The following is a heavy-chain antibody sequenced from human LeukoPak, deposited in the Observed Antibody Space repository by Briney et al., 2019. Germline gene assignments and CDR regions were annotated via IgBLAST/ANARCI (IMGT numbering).Heavy chain of an antibody. D-gene: IGHD2-2*01. J-gene: IGHJ4*02. CDR2: ISFDGSNK. CDR1: GFTFSSYG. V-gene: IGHV3-30*03. Sequence: PGRSLRLSCAASGFTFSSYGMHWVRQAPGKGLEWVAVISFDGSNKYYADSVKGRFTISRDKSKNTLYLQMNSLRAEDTAVYYCARVKGSSTFDYWGQGTLVTVSS. CDR3: ARVKGSSTFDY.